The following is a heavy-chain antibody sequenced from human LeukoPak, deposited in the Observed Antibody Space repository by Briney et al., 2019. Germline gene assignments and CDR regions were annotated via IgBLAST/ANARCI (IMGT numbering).Heavy chain of an antibody. V-gene: IGHV1-2*02. Sequence: ASVKVSCKASGNTFTTYDINWVRQAPGQGLEWMGWINPNSGGTNYAQKFQGRVTMTRDTSISTAYMELSRLRSDDTAVYYCARDYGPDLGHWGQGTLVTVSS. CDR1: GNTFTTYD. CDR3: ARDYGPDLGH. CDR2: INPNSGGT. D-gene: IGHD3-16*01. J-gene: IGHJ4*02.